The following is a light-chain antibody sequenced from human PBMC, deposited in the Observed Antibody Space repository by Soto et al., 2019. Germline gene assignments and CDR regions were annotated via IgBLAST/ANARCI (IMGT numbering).Light chain of an antibody. Sequence: DIQMTQSPSTLSGSVGERATITCLASQTISSWLAWYQQKPGKAPKLLIYKASTLKSGVPSRFSGSGSGTEFTLTISSLQPDDFATYYCQHYNSYSEACGQGTKGDIK. CDR2: KAS. CDR1: QTISSW. CDR3: QHYNSYSEA. J-gene: IGKJ1*01. V-gene: IGKV1-5*03.